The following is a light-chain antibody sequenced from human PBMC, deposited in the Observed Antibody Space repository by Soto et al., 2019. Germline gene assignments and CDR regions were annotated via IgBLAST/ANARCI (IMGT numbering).Light chain of an antibody. CDR3: SSYTSSSTGGYV. Sequence: QSVLTQPASVSGSPGQSITISCAGTSSDVGGYNYVSWYQQHPGKAPKLLIYEVSNRPSGVSNRFSGSKSGNTASLTISGLQAEEEADYYCSSYTSSSTGGYVFGTGTKLTVL. J-gene: IGLJ1*01. CDR2: EVS. V-gene: IGLV2-14*01. CDR1: SSDVGGYNY.